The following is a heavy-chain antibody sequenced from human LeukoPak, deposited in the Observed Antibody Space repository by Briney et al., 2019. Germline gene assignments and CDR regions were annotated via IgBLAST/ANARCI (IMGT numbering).Heavy chain of an antibody. CDR2: IYYSGST. CDR1: GGSINSTSNY. J-gene: IGHJ6*03. Sequence: SETLSLTCTVSGGSINSTSNYWGWIRQPPGKGLEWIGSIYYSGSTSYNPSLKSRVTISVDTSKNQFSLRLSSVTAADTAVYYCARLDFWSGYPDYYYYMDVWGKGTTVTVSS. D-gene: IGHD3-3*01. CDR3: ARLDFWSGYPDYYYYMDV. V-gene: IGHV4-39*07.